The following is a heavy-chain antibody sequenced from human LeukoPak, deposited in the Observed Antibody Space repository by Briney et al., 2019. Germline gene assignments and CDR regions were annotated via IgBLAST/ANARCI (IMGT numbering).Heavy chain of an antibody. V-gene: IGHV1-46*01. CDR2: INPSGGST. CDR3: ARDRGRPAPGYYYYMDV. Sequence: ASVKVSCKASGYTFTSYYMHWVRQAPGQGLEWMGIINPSGGSTSYAQKFQGRVTMTRDMSTSTVYMELSSLRSEDTAVYYCARDRGRPAPGYYYYMDVWGKGTTVTVSS. J-gene: IGHJ6*03. CDR1: GYTFTSYY. D-gene: IGHD2-2*01.